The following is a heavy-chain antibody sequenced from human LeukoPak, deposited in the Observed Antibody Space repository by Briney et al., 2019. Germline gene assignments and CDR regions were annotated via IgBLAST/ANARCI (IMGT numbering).Heavy chain of an antibody. D-gene: IGHD2-15*01. J-gene: IGHJ4*02. CDR1: GFTFSSYA. CDR2: ISGSGGST. V-gene: IGHV3-23*01. CDR3: AKRRDIVVVVAARDYFDY. Sequence: GGSLRLSCAASGFTFSSYAMSWVSQAPGKGLEWVSAISGSGGSTYYADSVKGRFTITRDNSKNTLYLQMNSLRAEDTAVYYCAKRRDIVVVVAARDYFDYWGQGTLVTVSS.